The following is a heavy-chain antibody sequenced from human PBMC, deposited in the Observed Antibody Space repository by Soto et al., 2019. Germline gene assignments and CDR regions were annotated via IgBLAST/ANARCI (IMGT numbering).Heavy chain of an antibody. CDR1: GDSINTCDYY. J-gene: IGHJ5*02. V-gene: IGHV4-30-4*01. Sequence: SETLSLTCTVFGDSINTCDYYWSWIRQPPGKGLEWIGYIFYSGSTYYNPSLKSRVAMSIDTSKNQFSLKLSSVTAADTAVYYCGRDWVHERWIDPWGQGTLVTVSS. CDR3: GRDWVHERWIDP. D-gene: IGHD1-1*01. CDR2: IFYSGST.